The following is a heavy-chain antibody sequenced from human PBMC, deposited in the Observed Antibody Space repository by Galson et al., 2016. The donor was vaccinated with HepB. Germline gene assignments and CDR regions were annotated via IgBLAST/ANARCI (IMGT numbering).Heavy chain of an antibody. CDR1: GYTFNSRG. V-gene: IGHV1-18*01. Sequence: AVKVCCKASGYTFNSRGISWVRQAPGQGLEWMGWISTYDGQTNYGQQLQDRLTMTTDTSTSTAYMELRSLRSDDTAVYYCARDQAPLPGDYWGQGTLVTVSS. J-gene: IGHJ4*02. CDR3: ARDQAPLPGDY. D-gene: IGHD2-15*01. CDR2: ISTYDGQT.